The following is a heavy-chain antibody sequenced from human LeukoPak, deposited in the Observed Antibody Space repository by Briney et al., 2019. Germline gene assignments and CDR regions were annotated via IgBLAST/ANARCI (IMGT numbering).Heavy chain of an antibody. V-gene: IGHV1-18*01. CDR1: GYTFTSYG. J-gene: IGHJ4*02. CDR2: ISAYNGNT. CDR3: ARDPNRYAAAHPFEY. Sequence: VASVKVSCKASGYTFTSYGISWVRQAPGQGLEWMGWISAYNGNTNYAQKFQGRVTMTTDTSTSTAYMELRSLRSDDTAVYYCARDPNRYAAAHPFEYWGQGTLVTVSS. D-gene: IGHD6-13*01.